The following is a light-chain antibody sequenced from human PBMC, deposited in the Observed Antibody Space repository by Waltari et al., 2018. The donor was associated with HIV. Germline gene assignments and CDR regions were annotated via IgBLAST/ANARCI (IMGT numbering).Light chain of an antibody. V-gene: IGLV2-11*01. CDR1: SSDVGGYNY. CDR2: DVT. CDR3: CSYAGNYPVL. Sequence: QSALTQPRSVSGSPGQSVTISCTGTSSDVGGYNYVYWYQQNPGKAPKFIIYDVTKRPSGVPDRFSGSKSGNTASLTISGLQAEDEADYYCCSYAGNYPVLFGGGTKPTVL. J-gene: IGLJ3*02.